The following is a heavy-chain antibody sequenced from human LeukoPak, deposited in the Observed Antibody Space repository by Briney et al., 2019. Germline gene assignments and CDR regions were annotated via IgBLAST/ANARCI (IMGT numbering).Heavy chain of an antibody. J-gene: IGHJ4*02. CDR1: GYTFTGYY. Sequence: ASVKVSCKASGYTFTGYYMHWVRQAPGQGLEWMGWINPNSGGTNYAQKFQGRVTMTRDTSISKAYMELSRLRSDDTAVDYCARDAGLLWGSSWYERPFVYWGQGTLVTVSS. CDR3: ARDAGLLWGSSWYERPFVY. D-gene: IGHD6-13*01. CDR2: INPNSGGT. V-gene: IGHV1-2*02.